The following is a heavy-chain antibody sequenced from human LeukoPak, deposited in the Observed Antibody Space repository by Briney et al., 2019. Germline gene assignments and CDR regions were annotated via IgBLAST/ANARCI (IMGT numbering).Heavy chain of an antibody. J-gene: IGHJ3*02. CDR3: AKDVAEDGEDDAFDI. Sequence: SETLSLTCTVSGGSISSYYWSWIRQPPGKGLEWIGYIYYSGSTNYNPSLKSRVTISVDTSKNQFSLKLSSVTAADTAVYYCAKDVAEDGEDDAFDIWGQGTMVIVSS. D-gene: IGHD6-13*01. V-gene: IGHV4-59*01. CDR1: GGSISSYY. CDR2: IYYSGST.